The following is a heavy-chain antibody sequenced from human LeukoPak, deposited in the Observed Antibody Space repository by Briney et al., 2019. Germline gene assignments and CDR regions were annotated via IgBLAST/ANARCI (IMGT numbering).Heavy chain of an antibody. CDR3: ASDTGAGGCSYGYVY. CDR2: INHSGST. CDR1: GGSFSGYY. J-gene: IGHJ4*02. D-gene: IGHD5-18*01. Sequence: PSETLSLTCAVYGGSFSGYYWSWIRQPPGKGLEWIGEINHSGSTNYNPSLKSRVTISVDTSKNQFSLKLSSVTAADTAVYYCASDTGAGGCSYGYVYWGQGTLVTVSS. V-gene: IGHV4-34*01.